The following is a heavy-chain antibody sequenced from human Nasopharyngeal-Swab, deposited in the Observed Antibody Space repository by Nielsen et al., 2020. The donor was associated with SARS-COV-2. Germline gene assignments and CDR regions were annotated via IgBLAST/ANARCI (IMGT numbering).Heavy chain of an antibody. CDR3: ARDEKSQGIFGVVISGQWWFDP. V-gene: IGHV7-4-1*02. CDR2: INTNTGNP. CDR1: GYTFTSYA. Sequence: ASVKVSCKASGYTFTSYAMNWVRQAPGQGLEWMGWINTNTGNPTYAQGFTGRFVFSLDTSVSTAYLQISSLKAEDTAVYYCARDEKSQGIFGVVISGQWWFDPWGQGTLDTVSS. D-gene: IGHD3-3*01. J-gene: IGHJ5*02.